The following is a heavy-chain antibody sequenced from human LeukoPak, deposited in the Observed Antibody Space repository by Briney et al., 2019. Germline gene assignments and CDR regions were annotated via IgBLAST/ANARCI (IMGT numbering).Heavy chain of an antibody. J-gene: IGHJ4*02. D-gene: IGHD1-1*01. CDR3: ARAIRL. CDR2: ILVSGCST. Sequence: GKGLQWFPDILVSGCSTYYADSVKGQFTISRDNSKNTLYLQMNSLRAEDTGIYYCARAIRLWGQGTLVTVSS. V-gene: IGHV3-23*01.